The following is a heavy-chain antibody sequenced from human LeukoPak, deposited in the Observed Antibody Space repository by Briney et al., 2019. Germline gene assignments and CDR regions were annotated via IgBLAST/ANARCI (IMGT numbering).Heavy chain of an antibody. J-gene: IGHJ4*02. D-gene: IGHD6-19*01. CDR3: ARDSACYGL. CDR2: IKDNGSER. Sequence: GGSLGLSCAASGFTFTNYWMTWFRQAPGKGLEWVANIKDNGSERHYVDSVKGRFTISRDNAKNSLYLQMNSLRGEDTAVYYCARDSACYGLWGQGTLVTVSS. CDR1: GFTFTNYW. V-gene: IGHV3-7*01.